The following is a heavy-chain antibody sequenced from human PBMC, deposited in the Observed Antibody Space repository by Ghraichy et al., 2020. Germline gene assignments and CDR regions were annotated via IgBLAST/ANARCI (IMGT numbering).Heavy chain of an antibody. CDR3: AKVPRNYYYYMDV. V-gene: IGHV3-23*01. D-gene: IGHD1-14*01. Sequence: GESLNISCAASGFTFSSYAMSWVRQAPGKGLEWVSAISGSGGSTYYADSVKGRFTISRDNSKNTLYLQMNSLRAEDTAVYYCAKVPRNYYYYMDVWGKGTTVTVSS. J-gene: IGHJ6*03. CDR1: GFTFSSYA. CDR2: ISGSGGST.